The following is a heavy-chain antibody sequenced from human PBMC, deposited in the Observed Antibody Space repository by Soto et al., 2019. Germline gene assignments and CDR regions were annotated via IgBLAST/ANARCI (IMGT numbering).Heavy chain of an antibody. CDR1: GFTFSSYG. Sequence: AGGSLRLSCAASGFTFSSYGMHWVRQAPGKGLEWVAVIWYDGSNKYYADSVKGRFTISRDNSKNTLYLQMNSLRAEDTAVYYCARDLFPYYFDYWGQGTLVTVS. D-gene: IGHD3-10*01. CDR2: IWYDGSNK. CDR3: ARDLFPYYFDY. V-gene: IGHV3-33*01. J-gene: IGHJ4*02.